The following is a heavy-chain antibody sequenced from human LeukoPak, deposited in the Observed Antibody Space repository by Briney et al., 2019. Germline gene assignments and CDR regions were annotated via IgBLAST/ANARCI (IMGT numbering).Heavy chain of an antibody. Sequence: GGSLRLSCAASGFTFSGSAMHWVRQASGKGLEWVGRIRSKANSYATAYAASVKGRFTISRDDSKNTAYLQMNSLKTEDTAVYYCTRPQASYYDTNAFDIWGRGTMVTVSS. CDR3: TRPQASYYDTNAFDI. J-gene: IGHJ3*02. CDR2: IRSKANSYAT. V-gene: IGHV3-73*01. CDR1: GFTFSGSA. D-gene: IGHD3-22*01.